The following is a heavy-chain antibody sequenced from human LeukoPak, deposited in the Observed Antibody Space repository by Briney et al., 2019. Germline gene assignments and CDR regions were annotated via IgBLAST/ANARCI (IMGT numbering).Heavy chain of an antibody. CDR1: GYAFTSYA. J-gene: IGHJ4*02. CDR2: INAGNGNT. V-gene: IGHV1-3*01. CDR3: ARDLYGSWYNFDY. Sequence: GASVKVSCKASGYAFTSYAMHWVRQAPGQRLEWMGWINAGNGNTKYSQKFQGRVTITRDTSASTAYMELSSLRSEDTAVYYCARDLYGSWYNFDYWGQGTLVTVSS. D-gene: IGHD6-13*01.